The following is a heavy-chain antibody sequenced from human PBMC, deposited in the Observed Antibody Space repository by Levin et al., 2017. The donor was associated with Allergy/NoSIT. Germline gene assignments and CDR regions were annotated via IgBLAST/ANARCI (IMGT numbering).Heavy chain of an antibody. D-gene: IGHD2-15*01. CDR3: ARRRLSGYCSGGRCYLPDNWFDP. V-gene: IGHV7-4-1*02. CDR1: GYTFTSNA. J-gene: IGHJ5*02. CDR2: INTNTGNP. Sequence: ASVKVSCRASGYTFTSNAINWLRQAPGQGLEWMGWINTNTGNPTYAQDFTGRFVFSLDTSASTAYLQISGLKAEDTAVYYCARRRLSGYCSGGRCYLPDNWFDPWGQGTLVTVSS.